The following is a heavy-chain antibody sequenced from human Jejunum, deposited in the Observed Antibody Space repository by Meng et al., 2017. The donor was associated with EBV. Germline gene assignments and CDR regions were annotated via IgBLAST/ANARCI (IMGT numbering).Heavy chain of an antibody. Sequence: GAGRKKPWACVKVSCKGTRYTFSSYNMHWVRQAPGKGFEWMGIINPSGACTNYAQQFQGRVTMTRDTSTSKVYMELSSLRSEDTAVYYCARAYYWWENPQGKYYFDYWGQGTLVTVSS. D-gene: IGHD1-26*01. CDR3: ARAYYWWENPQGKYYFDY. CDR1: RYTFSSYN. V-gene: IGHV1-46*01. J-gene: IGHJ4*02. CDR2: INPSGACT.